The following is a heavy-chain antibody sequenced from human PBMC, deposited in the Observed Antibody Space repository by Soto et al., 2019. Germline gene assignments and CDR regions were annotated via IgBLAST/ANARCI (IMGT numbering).Heavy chain of an antibody. D-gene: IGHD3-10*01. V-gene: IGHV3-30-3*01. CDR2: ISYDGSNK. J-gene: IGHJ6*02. CDR1: GFTFSSYA. Sequence: QVQLVESGGGVVQPGRSLRLSCAASGFTFSSYAMHWVRQAPGKGLEWVAVISYDGSNKYYADSVKGRFTISRDNSKNTLYLQMNSLRAEDTAVYYCAGSYGYYYYGMDGWGQGTTVTVSS. CDR3: AGSYGYYYYGMDG.